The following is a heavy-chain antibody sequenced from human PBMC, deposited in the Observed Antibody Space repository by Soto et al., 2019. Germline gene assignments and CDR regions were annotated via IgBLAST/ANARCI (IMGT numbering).Heavy chain of an antibody. V-gene: IGHV3-30*18. J-gene: IGHJ6*03. D-gene: IGHD6-19*01. Sequence: QVQLVESGGGVVQPGRSLRLSCAASGFTFSSYGMHWVRQALGKGLEWVAVISYDGSNKYYADSVKGRFTISRDNSKNTLYLQMNSLRAEDTAVYYCAKVAEYSSGWYAKTYYYYMDVWGKGTTVTVSS. CDR2: ISYDGSNK. CDR1: GFTFSSYG. CDR3: AKVAEYSSGWYAKTYYYYMDV.